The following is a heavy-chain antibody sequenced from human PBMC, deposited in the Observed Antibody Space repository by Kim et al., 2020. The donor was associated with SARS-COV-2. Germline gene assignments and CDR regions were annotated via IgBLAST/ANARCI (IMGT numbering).Heavy chain of an antibody. CDR1: GFSLGNDW. V-gene: IGHV3-7*01. CDR2: KMGDGSEE. D-gene: IGHD3-10*02. CDR3: AALDTAHVPGGI. J-gene: IGHJ4*02. Sequence: GGSLRLSCVVSGFSLGNDWMSWVRQAPGKGLEWVAMKMGDGSEEYYVDSVKGRFTMSRDNAKNSLYLQMSSLRTEDTAIYYCAALDTAHVPGGIWGQGTLVSVSS.